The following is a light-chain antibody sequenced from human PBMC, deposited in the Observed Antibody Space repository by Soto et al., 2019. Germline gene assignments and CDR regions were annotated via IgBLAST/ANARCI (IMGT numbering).Light chain of an antibody. Sequence: EIVLMQSPGTLSLSPGERATLSCRASQSVSSSFLGWYQQKPGQAPRLLIYGVSRRATGIPDRFSGSGSGTDFTLTISRLEPEDFAVYYCQHYGSSLRTFGQGTKVDI. CDR2: GVS. J-gene: IGKJ1*01. CDR1: QSVSSSF. CDR3: QHYGSSLRT. V-gene: IGKV3-20*01.